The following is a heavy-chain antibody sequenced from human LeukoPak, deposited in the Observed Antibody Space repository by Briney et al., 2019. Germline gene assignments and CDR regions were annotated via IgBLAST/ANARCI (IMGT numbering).Heavy chain of an antibody. CDR3: AKATGTGPGSPGDY. CDR1: GFTVSSNY. D-gene: IGHD1-1*01. CDR2: IYSGGST. V-gene: IGHV3-53*01. Sequence: QTGGSLRLSCAASGFTVSSNYMSWVRQAPGKGLEWVSVIYSGGSTYYADSVKGRFTISRDNSKNTLFLQVNSLRADDTAVYYCAKATGTGPGSPGDYWGQGTLVTVSS. J-gene: IGHJ4*02.